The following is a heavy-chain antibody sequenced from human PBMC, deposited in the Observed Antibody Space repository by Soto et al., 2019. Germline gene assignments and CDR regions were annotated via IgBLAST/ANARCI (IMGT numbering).Heavy chain of an antibody. V-gene: IGHV3-33*01. Sequence: QVQLVESGGGVVQPGRSLRLSCAASGFIFSSFGMHWVRQAPGKGLEWVAIISYDGSNTYYADSVKGRFTISRDNSRNTLYLQMNSLRAGDTAVYYCARDLLGSTGHFDYWGQGTLVTVSS. CDR3: ARDLLGSTGHFDY. CDR2: ISYDGSNT. D-gene: IGHD1-1*01. J-gene: IGHJ4*02. CDR1: GFIFSSFG.